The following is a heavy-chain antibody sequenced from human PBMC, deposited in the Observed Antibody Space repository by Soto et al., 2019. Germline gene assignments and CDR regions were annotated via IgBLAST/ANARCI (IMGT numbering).Heavy chain of an antibody. CDR2: INAGNGNT. V-gene: IGHV1-3*01. J-gene: IGHJ4*02. CDR1: GYTFTSYA. CDR3: ARGSGSYDSNGPFDY. D-gene: IGHD3-22*01. Sequence: GASVKVSWKASGYTFTSYAMHWVRQAPGQRLEWMGWINAGNGNTKYSQKFQGRVTITRDKSTSTVYMELSSLRSEDTAVYYCARGSGSYDSNGPFDYWGQGTLVTVSS.